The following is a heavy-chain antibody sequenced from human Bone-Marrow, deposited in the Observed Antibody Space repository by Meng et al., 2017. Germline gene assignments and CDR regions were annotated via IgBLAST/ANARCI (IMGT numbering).Heavy chain of an antibody. CDR1: GFTFSSYA. J-gene: IGHJ5*02. D-gene: IGHD2-15*01. Sequence: GGSLRLSCAASGFTFSSYAMHWVRQAPGKGLEWVAVISYDGSNKYYADSVKGRFTISRDNSKNTLYLQMNRLRAEDTAVYYCARDGPTPNDCSGGSCLYNWFDPWGQGTLVTVSS. CDR3: ARDGPTPNDCSGGSCLYNWFDP. CDR2: ISYDGSNK. V-gene: IGHV3-30*04.